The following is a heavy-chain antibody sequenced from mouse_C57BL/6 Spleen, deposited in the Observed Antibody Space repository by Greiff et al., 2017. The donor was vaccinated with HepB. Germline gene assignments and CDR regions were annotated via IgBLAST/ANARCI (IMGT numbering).Heavy chain of an antibody. J-gene: IGHJ3*01. CDR3: ARRDNWEFAY. CDR1: GYTFTSYW. V-gene: IGHV1-64*01. Sequence: VKLQQPGAELVKPGASVKLSCKASGYTFTSYWMHWVKQRPGQGLEWIGMIHPNSGSTNYNEKFKSKATLTVDKSSSTAYMQLSSLTSEDSAVYYCARRDNWEFAYWGQGTLVTVSA. CDR2: IHPNSGST. D-gene: IGHD4-1*01.